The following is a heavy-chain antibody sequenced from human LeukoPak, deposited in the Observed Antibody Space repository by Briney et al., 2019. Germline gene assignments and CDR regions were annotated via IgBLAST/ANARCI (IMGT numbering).Heavy chain of an antibody. CDR2: KSGDATST. Sequence: GGSLRLSCAASGFTFSSFAMNWVRQAPGKGLEWVSTKSGDATSTYYADSVKGRFTISRDNSKNTLYLQMNSLRAEDTAVYYCAKRTSGSSWYSSDYWGQGTLVTVSS. CDR1: GFTFSSFA. D-gene: IGHD6-13*01. J-gene: IGHJ4*02. V-gene: IGHV3-23*01. CDR3: AKRTSGSSWYSSDY.